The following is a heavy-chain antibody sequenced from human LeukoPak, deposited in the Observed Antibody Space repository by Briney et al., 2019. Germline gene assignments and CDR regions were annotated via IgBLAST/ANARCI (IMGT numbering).Heavy chain of an antibody. CDR2: INHSGST. Sequence: SETLSLTCAVYGGSFSGYYWSWICQPPGKGLEWIGEINHSGSTNYNPSLKSRVTISVDTSKNQFSLKLSSVTAADTAVYYCARGAGFGELDSWGQGTLVTVSS. V-gene: IGHV4-34*01. D-gene: IGHD3-10*01. CDR1: GGSFSGYY. J-gene: IGHJ4*02. CDR3: ARGAGFGELDS.